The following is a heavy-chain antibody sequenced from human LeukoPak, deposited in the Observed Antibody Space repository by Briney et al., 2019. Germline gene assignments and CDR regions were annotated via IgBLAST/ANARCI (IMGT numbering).Heavy chain of an antibody. CDR2: IYTSGST. V-gene: IGHV4-4*07. CDR1: GGSISSYY. D-gene: IGHD3-3*01. J-gene: IGHJ6*03. CDR3: ARLNLLSVTVFGVVKRNYYYMDV. Sequence: PSETLSLTCTVSGGSISSYYWSWIRQPAGKGLEWIGRIYTSGSTNYNPSLKSRVTMSVDTSKNQFSLKLSSVTAADTAVYYCARLNLLSVTVFGVVKRNYYYMDVWGKGTTVAVSS.